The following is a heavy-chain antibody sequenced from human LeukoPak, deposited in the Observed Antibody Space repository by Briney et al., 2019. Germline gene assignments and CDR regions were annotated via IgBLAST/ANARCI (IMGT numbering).Heavy chain of an antibody. CDR1: GGTFSSYS. D-gene: IGHD5-18*01. V-gene: IGHV1-69*05. J-gene: IGHJ5*01. Sequence: ASVNVSCKTSGGTFSSYSFSWVRQAPGQGLDWIGGIIGMFGTANYAQMFQGRVTITTEEFTSSAYMELSSLRSDDPAVYYCARGRGSSHGFFESWGPGTLVTVSS. CDR3: ARGRGSSHGFFES. CDR2: IIGMFGTA.